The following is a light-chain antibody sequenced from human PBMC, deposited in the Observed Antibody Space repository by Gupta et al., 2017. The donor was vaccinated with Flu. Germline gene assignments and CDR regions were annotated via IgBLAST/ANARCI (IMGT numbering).Light chain of an antibody. Sequence: CSGDKVVDKDASWYQQKPGQSPGLVIYQDNKRPTEIPERFAGSNAGNTATLTISGAQVMDEADYYCQAWVSNTVVFGGGTKLTVL. V-gene: IGLV3-1*01. CDR3: QAWVSNTVV. CDR1: KVVDKD. J-gene: IGLJ2*01. CDR2: QDN.